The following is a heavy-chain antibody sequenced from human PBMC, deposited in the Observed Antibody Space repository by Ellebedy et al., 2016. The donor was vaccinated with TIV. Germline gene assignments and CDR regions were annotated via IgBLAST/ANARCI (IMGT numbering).Heavy chain of an antibody. CDR1: GFTFSTYG. CDR3: AKGRSAAVDY. CDR2: IRDDGSNK. Sequence: GGSLRLSCAASGFTFSTYGMHWVRQAPGKGLEWVAYIRDDGSNKYYADSVKGRFTVSRDNSKNTLYLQMSSLRRDDTAVYYCAKGRSAAVDYWGQGTLVTVSS. V-gene: IGHV3-30*02. J-gene: IGHJ4*02. D-gene: IGHD6-13*01.